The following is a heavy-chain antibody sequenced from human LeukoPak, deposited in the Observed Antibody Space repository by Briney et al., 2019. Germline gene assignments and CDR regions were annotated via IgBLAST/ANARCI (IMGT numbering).Heavy chain of an antibody. D-gene: IGHD2-8*01. J-gene: IGHJ6*03. Sequence: SETLSLTCAVYGGSFSGYYWSWIRQPPGKGLEWIGEINHSGSTNYNPSLKNRVTISVDTSKNQFSLKLSSVTAADTAVYYCARKMLARRFTYYYYYYMDVWGKGTTVTVSS. V-gene: IGHV4-34*01. CDR2: INHSGST. CDR1: GGSFSGYY. CDR3: ARKMLARRFTYYYYYYMDV.